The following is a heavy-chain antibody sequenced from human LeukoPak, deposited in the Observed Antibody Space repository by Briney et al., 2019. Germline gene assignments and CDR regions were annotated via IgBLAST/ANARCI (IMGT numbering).Heavy chain of an antibody. CDR2: IYYSGST. CDR1: GGSISSGDYY. D-gene: IGHD3-22*01. CDR3: ARLYDSSGYYPGEFDY. Sequence: SETLSLTCTVSGGSISSGDYYWSWIRQPPGKGLEWIGYIYYSGSTYYNPSLKSRVTISVDTSKNQFSLKLSSVTAADTAVYYCARLYDSSGYYPGEFDYWGQGTLVTVSS. J-gene: IGHJ4*02. V-gene: IGHV4-30-4*01.